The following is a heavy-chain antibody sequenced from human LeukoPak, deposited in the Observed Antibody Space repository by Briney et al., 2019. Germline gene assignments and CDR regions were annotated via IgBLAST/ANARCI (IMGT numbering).Heavy chain of an antibody. CDR2: ISYSGST. CDR3: ARSAGGGHYFGTEV. Sequence: SETLSLTCTVSGGSITSSGYYWGGIRQPPGKGLEWIGTISYSGSTYYNPSLKSRVTISVDTSKNQFSLKLSSVTAADTAVYYCARSAGGGHYFGTEVWGQGTTVTVSS. V-gene: IGHV4-39*07. CDR1: GGSITSSGYY. D-gene: IGHD3-16*01. J-gene: IGHJ6*02.